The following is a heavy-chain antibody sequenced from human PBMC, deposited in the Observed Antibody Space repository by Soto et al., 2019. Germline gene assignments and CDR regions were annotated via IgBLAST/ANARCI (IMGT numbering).Heavy chain of an antibody. J-gene: IGHJ6*02. V-gene: IGHV3-30*18. Sequence: PGGSLRLSCAASGFTFSSYGMHWVRQAPGKGLEWVAVISYDGSNKYYADSVKGRFTISRDNSKNTLYLQMNSLRAEDTAVYYCAKGVDGVTMVRGVGMDVWGQGTTVTVAS. CDR3: AKGVDGVTMVRGVGMDV. CDR1: GFTFSSYG. D-gene: IGHD3-10*01. CDR2: ISYDGSNK.